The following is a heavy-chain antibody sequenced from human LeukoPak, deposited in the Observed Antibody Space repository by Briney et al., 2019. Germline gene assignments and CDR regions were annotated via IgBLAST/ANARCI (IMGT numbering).Heavy chain of an antibody. D-gene: IGHD6-6*01. CDR2: INPSGGST. CDR3: ARDGLNSNQDYSSSSAFDI. V-gene: IGHV1-46*01. Sequence: ASVKVSCKASGYTFTSYYMHWVRQAPGQGLEWVGIINPSGGSTSYAQKFQGRVTMTRDTSTSTVYMELSSLRSEDTAVYYCARDGLNSNQDYSSSSAFDIWGQGTMVTVSS. CDR1: GYTFTSYY. J-gene: IGHJ3*02.